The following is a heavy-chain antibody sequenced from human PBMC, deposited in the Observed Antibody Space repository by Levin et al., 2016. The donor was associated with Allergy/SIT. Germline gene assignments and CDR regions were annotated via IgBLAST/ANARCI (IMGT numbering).Heavy chain of an antibody. CDR3: ARDRPDTRITMIVVAQLTRGFPDY. J-gene: IGHJ4*02. Sequence: GGSLRLSCAASGFTFSSYSMNWVRQAPGKGLEWVSYISSSSSTIYYADSVKGRFTISRDNAKNSLYLQMNSLRAEDTAVYYCARDRPDTRITMIVVAQLTRGFPDYWGQGTLVTVSS. D-gene: IGHD3-22*01. CDR1: GFTFSSYS. V-gene: IGHV3-48*01. CDR2: ISSSSSTI.